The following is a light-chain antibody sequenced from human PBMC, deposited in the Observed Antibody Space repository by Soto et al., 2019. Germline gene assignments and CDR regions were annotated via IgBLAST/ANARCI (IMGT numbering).Light chain of an antibody. CDR1: TGAVTRGNY. J-gene: IGLJ1*01. V-gene: IGLV7-43*01. CDR2: STS. Sequence: QTVVTQEPSLTVSPGGTVTLTCASSTGAVTRGNYPSWFQQKPGQAPTAMIFSTSNKHSWTPARISGSLLGGKAALTLSSVQPEDEADYYCLLFFGATQSFVFGTGTKLTVL. CDR3: LLFFGATQSFV.